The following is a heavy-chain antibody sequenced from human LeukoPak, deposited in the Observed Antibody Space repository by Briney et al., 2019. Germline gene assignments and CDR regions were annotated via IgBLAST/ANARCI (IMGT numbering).Heavy chain of an antibody. J-gene: IGHJ4*02. D-gene: IGHD4-23*01. CDR1: GYTLNSFG. CDR2: ISAYNGNT. CDR3: ATGVRWDFDY. Sequence: ASVKVSCKASGYTLNSFGICWVRQAPGQGLEWMGWISAYNGNTNYAQNLQGRVTMTTDTSTSTAYMELRSLRSDDTAVYFCATGVRWDFDYWGQGSLVTVSS. V-gene: IGHV1-18*01.